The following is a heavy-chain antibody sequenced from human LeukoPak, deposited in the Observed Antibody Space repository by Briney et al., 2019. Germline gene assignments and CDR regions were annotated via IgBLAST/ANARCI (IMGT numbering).Heavy chain of an antibody. V-gene: IGHV3-20*04. D-gene: IGHD3-3*01. Sequence: RAGGSLRLSCAASGFTFDDYGMSWVRQAPGKGLEWVSGINWNGRSTGYADSVKGRFTISRDNAKNSLYLQMNSLRAEDTALYYCARVSFWSGYTVPRLDYYYMDVWGKGTTVTVSS. CDR3: ARVSFWSGYTVPRLDYYYMDV. CDR1: GFTFDDYG. CDR2: INWNGRST. J-gene: IGHJ6*03.